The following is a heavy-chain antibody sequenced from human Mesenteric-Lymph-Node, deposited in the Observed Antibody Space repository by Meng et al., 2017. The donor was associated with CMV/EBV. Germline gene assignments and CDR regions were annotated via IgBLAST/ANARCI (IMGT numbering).Heavy chain of an antibody. CDR1: YPFTGYY. V-gene: IGHV1-2*06. D-gene: IGHD2-2*01. CDR3: ASTYCYSTNCFSSAADY. CDR2: IDPNRGDT. Sequence: YPFTGYYLHWVRPAPGQGLEWMGRIDPNRGDTNYAQEFPGRVTVTRDTSISTAYMELSRLTSGDTAVYYCASTYCYSTNCFSSAADYWGQGTLVTVSS. J-gene: IGHJ4*02.